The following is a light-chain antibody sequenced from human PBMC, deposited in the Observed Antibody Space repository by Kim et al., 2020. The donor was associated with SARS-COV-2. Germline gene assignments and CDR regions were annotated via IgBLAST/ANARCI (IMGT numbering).Light chain of an antibody. CDR1: QTVTSSN. Sequence: SAGERATLSCRASQTVTSSNLAWFQQKPGEAPRLLIYGASSRATGIPDRFSGSGSGTDFTLTIRRLEPEDFAVYYCQQYGTSLYTFGQGTKLEI. J-gene: IGKJ2*01. CDR2: GAS. CDR3: QQYGTSLYT. V-gene: IGKV3-20*01.